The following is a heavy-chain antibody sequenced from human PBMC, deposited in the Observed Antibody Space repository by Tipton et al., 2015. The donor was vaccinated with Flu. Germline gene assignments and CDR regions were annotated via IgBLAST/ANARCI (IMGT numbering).Heavy chain of an antibody. CDR2: IYYSGST. Sequence: GLVKPSQTLSLTCTVSGGSISSGGYYWSWIRQHPGKGLEWIGYIYYSGSTYYNPSLKSRVTISVDTSKNQFSLKLSSVTAADTAVYYCARELSYGPTDAEGYYYYGMDVWGQGTTVTVSS. CDR1: GGSISSGGYY. CDR3: ARELSYGPTDAEGYYYYGMDV. V-gene: IGHV4-31*03. D-gene: IGHD5-18*01. J-gene: IGHJ6*02.